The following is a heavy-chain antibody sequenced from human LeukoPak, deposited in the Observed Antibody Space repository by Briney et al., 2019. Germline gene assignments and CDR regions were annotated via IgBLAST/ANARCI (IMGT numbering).Heavy chain of an antibody. J-gene: IGHJ6*02. Sequence: GGSLRLSCAASGFTVSSNYMSWVRQAPGKGLEWVSVIYSGGSTYYADSVKGRFTISRDNSKNTLYLQMNSLRAEDTAVYYCARAPRGYYYGMDVWGQGTTVTVSS. CDR2: IYSGGST. D-gene: IGHD3-10*01. CDR1: GFTVSSNY. CDR3: ARAPRGYYYGMDV. V-gene: IGHV3-66*01.